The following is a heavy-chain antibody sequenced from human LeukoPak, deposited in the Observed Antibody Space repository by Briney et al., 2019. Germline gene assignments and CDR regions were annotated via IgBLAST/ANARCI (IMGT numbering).Heavy chain of an antibody. V-gene: IGHV4-28*01. Sequence: PWETLSLTCAVSGYSISSNHWWGWIRQPPGKGLEWIGYIFYAGCTYYNPSLKSRVTMSVDTSKNQFSLRLSSVTAVDTAVYYCARIGPILGAAWVDYWGQGTRVSVSS. J-gene: IGHJ4*02. CDR2: IFYAGCT. CDR3: ARIGPILGAAWVDY. CDR1: GYSISSNHW. D-gene: IGHD3-3*02.